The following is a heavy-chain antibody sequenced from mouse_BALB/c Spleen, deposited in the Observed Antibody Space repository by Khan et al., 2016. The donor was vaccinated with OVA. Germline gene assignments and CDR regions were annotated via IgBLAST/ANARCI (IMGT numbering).Heavy chain of an antibody. Sequence: QVQLKQSGAELVRPGTSVKVSCKASGYAFTNYLIEWVKQRPGQGLEWIGVINPGSGVTNYTEKFKDKATLTSDKSSSTAYMQLSSLTSDVSAVYFCARGGCGGVAYWGQGTLVTVSA. CDR1: GYAFTNYL. CDR3: ARGGCGGVAY. CDR2: INPGSGVT. J-gene: IGHJ3*01. V-gene: IGHV1-54*03.